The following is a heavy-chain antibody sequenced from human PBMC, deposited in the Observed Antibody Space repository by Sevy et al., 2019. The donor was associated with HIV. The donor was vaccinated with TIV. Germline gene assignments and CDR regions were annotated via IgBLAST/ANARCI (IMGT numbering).Heavy chain of an antibody. CDR3: ARSIPPGDISRVGCYFDY. CDR2: INHSGST. Sequence: SETLSLTCAVYGGSFSGYYWSWIRQPPGKGLEWIGEINHSGSTNYNPSLKSRVTISVDTSKNQFSLKLGSVTAADTAVYYCARSIPPGDISRVGCYFDYWGQGTLVTVSS. D-gene: IGHD2-15*01. J-gene: IGHJ4*02. V-gene: IGHV4-34*01. CDR1: GGSFSGYY.